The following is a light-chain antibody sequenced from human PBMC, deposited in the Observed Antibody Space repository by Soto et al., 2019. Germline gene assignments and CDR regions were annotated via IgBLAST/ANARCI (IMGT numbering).Light chain of an antibody. CDR1: SSNIENYY. CDR2: DNN. CDR3: ATWDDSLSAVI. Sequence: QSVLTQPPSVSAAPEQKVTISCSGSSSNIENYYVSWYQHVPGTAAKFLIYDNNKRPSGIPDRFSGSKSGTSATLAITGLQTGDEADYYCATWDDSLSAVIFGGGTKLTVL. J-gene: IGLJ2*01. V-gene: IGLV1-51*01.